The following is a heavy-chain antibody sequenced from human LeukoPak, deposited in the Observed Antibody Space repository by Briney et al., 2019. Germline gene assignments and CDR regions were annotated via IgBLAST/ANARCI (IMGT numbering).Heavy chain of an antibody. CDR2: ITSTGNTT. J-gene: IGHJ3*02. D-gene: IGHD3-22*01. V-gene: IGHV3-11*01. CDR1: GFTFSDYY. CDR3: AFSKYDSSGYYLEPNAFDI. Sequence: GGSLRLSCAASGFTFSDYYMSWIRQAPGKGLEWISYITSTGNTTYYADSVKGRFTISRDNSKNTLYLQMNSLRAEDTAVYYCAFSKYDSSGYYLEPNAFDIWGQGTMVTVSS.